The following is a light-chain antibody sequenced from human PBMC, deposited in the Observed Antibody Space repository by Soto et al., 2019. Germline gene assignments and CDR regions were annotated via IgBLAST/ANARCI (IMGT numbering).Light chain of an antibody. V-gene: IGKV1-39*01. CDR3: QQSYHTPLT. Sequence: DLEMTQSPSSLSASLGDRVTITCRASQSISNYLNWYQHKPGKAPKLLIYAASSLQSGVPTRFSGSGSGTDFNLTISSLQPEDFATYYCQQSYHTPLTFGGGTKVEIK. J-gene: IGKJ4*01. CDR1: QSISNY. CDR2: AAS.